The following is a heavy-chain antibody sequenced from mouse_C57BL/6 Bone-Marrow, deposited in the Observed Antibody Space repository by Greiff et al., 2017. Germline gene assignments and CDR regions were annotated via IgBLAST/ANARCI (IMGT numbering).Heavy chain of an antibody. J-gene: IGHJ1*03. CDR1: GFSLTSYG. CDR2: IWSGGST. CDR3: ARKGGNYAYFDV. V-gene: IGHV2-2*01. D-gene: IGHD2-1*01. Sequence: VQLQQLGPGLVQPSQSLSITCTVSGFSLTSYGVHWVRQSPGKGLEWLGVIWSGGSTDYNAAFISRLSISKDNSKSQVFFKMNSLQADDTAIYYCARKGGNYAYFDVWGTGTTVTVSS.